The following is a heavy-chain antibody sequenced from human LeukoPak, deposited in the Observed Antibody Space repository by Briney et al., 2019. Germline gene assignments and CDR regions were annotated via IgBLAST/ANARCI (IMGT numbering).Heavy chain of an antibody. Sequence: GGSLRLSCAASGFTFDDYAMHWVRQAPGKGLEWVSSISSSGGSTYYVDSVKGRFSISRDNSKNTLYLQLNSLRADDTAVYYCAKEVYGSGSYYRDYFDYWGQGTLVTVSS. V-gene: IGHV3-23*01. CDR1: GFTFDDYA. D-gene: IGHD3-10*01. CDR3: AKEVYGSGSYYRDYFDY. CDR2: ISSSGGST. J-gene: IGHJ4*02.